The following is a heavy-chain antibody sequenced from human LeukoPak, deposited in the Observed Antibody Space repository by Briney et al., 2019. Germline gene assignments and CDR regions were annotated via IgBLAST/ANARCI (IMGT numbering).Heavy chain of an antibody. CDR2: IYYSGST. V-gene: IGHV4-59*01. CDR1: GGSNSSYY. CDR3: ARGSDYDFWSGYYFDY. Sequence: PSQTLSLTCTVSGGSNSSYYWSWIRQPPGKGLEWIGYIYYSGSTNYNPSLKSRVTISVDTSKNQFSLKLSSVTAADTAVYYCARGSDYDFWSGYYFDYWGQGTLVTVSS. J-gene: IGHJ4*02. D-gene: IGHD3-3*01.